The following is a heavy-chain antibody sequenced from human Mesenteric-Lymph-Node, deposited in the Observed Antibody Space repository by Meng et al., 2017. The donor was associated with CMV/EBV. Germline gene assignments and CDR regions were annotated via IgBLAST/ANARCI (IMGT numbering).Heavy chain of an antibody. D-gene: IGHD6-6*01. Sequence: SVKVSCKASGGTFRKYAISWMRQAPGQGLEWVGGIIPILAIANYAQKFQGRVTITADRSTTTAYMDPSSLRSEDTAVYYCALQADYTSSYFDYWGQGTLVTVSS. J-gene: IGHJ4*02. CDR3: ALQADYTSSYFDY. V-gene: IGHV1-69*10. CDR2: IIPILAIA. CDR1: GGTFRKYA.